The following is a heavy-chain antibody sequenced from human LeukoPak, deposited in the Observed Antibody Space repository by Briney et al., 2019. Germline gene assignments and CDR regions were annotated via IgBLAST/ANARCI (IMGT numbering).Heavy chain of an antibody. Sequence: GGSLRLSCTVSGFTVSSDSMSWVRQAPGKGLEWVSFIYSGGSTHYSDSVKGRFTISRDNSKNTLYLQMNSLRAEDTAVYYCAKAGYYYDSSGYYYDRSRYFDLWGRGTLVTVSS. V-gene: IGHV3-53*01. J-gene: IGHJ2*01. CDR3: AKAGYYYDSSGYYYDRSRYFDL. CDR2: IYSGGST. CDR1: GFTVSSDS. D-gene: IGHD3-22*01.